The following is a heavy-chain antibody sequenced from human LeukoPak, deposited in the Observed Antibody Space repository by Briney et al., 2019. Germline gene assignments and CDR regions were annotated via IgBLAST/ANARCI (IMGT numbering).Heavy chain of an antibody. CDR1: GYSFTSYW. J-gene: IGHJ4*02. CDR2: FYHGDSAT. V-gene: IGHV5-51*01. D-gene: IGHD5-18*01. Sequence: NRGESLKISCKGSGYSFTSYWIVWLRQMPGKGLEWMGIFYHGDSATTYSPSFQGQVTISADKSISTAYLQWSSLKASDTAIYYCARRGYSYGDDYWGQGTLVTVSS. CDR3: ARRGYSYGDDY.